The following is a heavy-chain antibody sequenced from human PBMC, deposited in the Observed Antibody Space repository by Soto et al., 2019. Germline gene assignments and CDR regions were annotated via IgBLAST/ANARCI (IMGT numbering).Heavy chain of an antibody. CDR1: GVSISSRSYC. CDR2: INYSGST. V-gene: IGHV4-39*01. D-gene: IGHD4-17*01. CDR3: ARRSGYGDYNWFDP. Sequence: SETLSLTCIVSGVSISSRSYCWGWIRQPPGKGLEWIGSINYSGSTYYNPSLKSRVTISVDTPKNQFSLKLSSVTAADTAVYYCARRSGYGDYNWFDPWGQGTLVTVSS. J-gene: IGHJ5*02.